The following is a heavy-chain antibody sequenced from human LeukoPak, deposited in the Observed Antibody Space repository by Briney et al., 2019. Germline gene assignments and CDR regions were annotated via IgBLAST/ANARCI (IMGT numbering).Heavy chain of an antibody. D-gene: IGHD5-18*01. CDR2: ISGSGGST. CDR1: GGSISSGGYY. V-gene: IGHV3-23*01. Sequence: ETLSLTCTVSGGSISSGGYYWSWIRQAPGTGLEWVSAISGSGGSTYYADSVKGRFTISRDNSKNTLYLQMNSLRAEDTAVYYCASPVDTAMARGPSFDYWGQGTLVTVSS. CDR3: ASPVDTAMARGPSFDY. J-gene: IGHJ4*02.